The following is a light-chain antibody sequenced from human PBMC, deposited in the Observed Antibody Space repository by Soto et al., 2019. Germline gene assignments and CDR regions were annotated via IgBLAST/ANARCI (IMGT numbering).Light chain of an antibody. Sequence: EIVLTQSPATLSVSPGERATLSCRASQSVSSNVAWYQQRPGQAHRLLIYRASTRATGIPARFSGSGSGTEFTLTISIMQSEDFAVYYCQQYHNLWTFGQGTKVEIK. CDR3: QQYHNLWT. CDR2: RAS. V-gene: IGKV3-15*01. CDR1: QSVSSN. J-gene: IGKJ1*01.